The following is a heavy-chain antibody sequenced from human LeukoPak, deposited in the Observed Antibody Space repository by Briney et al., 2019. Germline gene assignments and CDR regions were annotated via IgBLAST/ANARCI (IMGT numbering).Heavy chain of an antibody. CDR2: IYYSGST. CDR3: ARVRELLMPDYFDY. Sequence: SETLSLTCAVYGGSFSGYYWSWIRQPPGKGLEWIGYIYYSGSTNYKPSLKSRVTISVDTSKNQFSLKLNSVTAADTAVYYCARVRELLMPDYFDYWGQGTLVTVSS. CDR1: GGSFSGYY. J-gene: IGHJ4*02. D-gene: IGHD1-26*01. V-gene: IGHV4-59*01.